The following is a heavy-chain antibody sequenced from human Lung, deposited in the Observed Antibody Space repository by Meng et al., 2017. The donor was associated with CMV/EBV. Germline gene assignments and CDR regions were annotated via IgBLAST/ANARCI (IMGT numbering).Heavy chain of an antibody. D-gene: IGHD3-10*01. V-gene: IGHV4-4*02. CDR1: GDSITNHNW. Sequence: QWQLRESGPQRVRPSDTLSPTCAVLGDSITNHNWWAWVRQPPGKGLEWIGEIPHRGSSAYNPSLKSRVSMSIDKSKNQFSLKLTSVTAADTAVYHCLRRSGGSVWGQGTLVTVSS. CDR2: IPHRGSS. J-gene: IGHJ1*01. CDR3: LRRSGGSV.